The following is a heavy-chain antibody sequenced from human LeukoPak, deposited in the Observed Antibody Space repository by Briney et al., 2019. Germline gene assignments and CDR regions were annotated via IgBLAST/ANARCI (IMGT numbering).Heavy chain of an antibody. V-gene: IGHV4-59*08. Sequence: PSETLSLTCTVSGGSISSYYWSWIRQPPGKGLEWIGYIYYSGSTTFNSSLKSRVTMSVDTPKNQFSLKLSSVTAADTAVYYCTRLTYYHDTSAPIPFLFFDYWGQGTLVTVSS. CDR3: TRLTYYHDTSAPIPFLFFDY. J-gene: IGHJ4*02. D-gene: IGHD3-22*01. CDR1: GGSISSYY. CDR2: IYYSGST.